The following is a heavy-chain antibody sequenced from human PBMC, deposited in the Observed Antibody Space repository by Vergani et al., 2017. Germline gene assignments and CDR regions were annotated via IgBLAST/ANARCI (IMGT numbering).Heavy chain of an antibody. V-gene: IGHV4-34*01. J-gene: IGHJ6*03. CDR2: IDHTGRP. D-gene: IGHD4-11*01. CDR3: ARVNTETNGHLYYYYYMDV. CDR1: GGSFTSYH. Sequence: QVQLQQWGGGLLKPSETLSLNCVVNGGSFTSYHWTWIRQSLGEGLEWVGDIDHTGRPDYNPSLKSRLTMSVDKSRNQFSLTLNSVTATDTAIYFCARVNTETNGHLYYYYYMDVWGQGTAVTVS.